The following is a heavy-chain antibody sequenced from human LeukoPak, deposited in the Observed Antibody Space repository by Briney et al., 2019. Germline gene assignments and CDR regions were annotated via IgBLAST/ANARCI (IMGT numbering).Heavy chain of an antibody. Sequence: HPGGSLRLSCAASGFTVSSNYMSWVRQAPGKGLEWVSVIYSGGSTYYADSVKGRFTIARDNSKNTLYLQMNSLRAEDTAVYYCAKKSSGWAFDIWGQGTMVTVSS. CDR1: GFTVSSNY. V-gene: IGHV3-53*01. CDR3: AKKSSGWAFDI. D-gene: IGHD6-19*01. J-gene: IGHJ3*02. CDR2: IYSGGST.